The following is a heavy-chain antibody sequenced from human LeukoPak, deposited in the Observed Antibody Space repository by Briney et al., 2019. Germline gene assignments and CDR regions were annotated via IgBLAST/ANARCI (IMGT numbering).Heavy chain of an antibody. CDR3: ASGQWLVRFDY. CDR1: GGSISSYY. D-gene: IGHD6-19*01. CDR2: IYYSGST. V-gene: IGHV4-59*01. Sequence: SETLSLTCTVSGGSISSYYWSWIRQPPGKGLEWIGHIYYSGSTNYNPSLKSRVTISVDTSKNQFSLKLSSVTAADTAVYYCASGQWLVRFDYWGQGTLVTVSS. J-gene: IGHJ4*02.